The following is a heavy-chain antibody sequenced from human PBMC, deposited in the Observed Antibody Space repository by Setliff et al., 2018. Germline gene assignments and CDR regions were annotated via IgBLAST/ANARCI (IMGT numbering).Heavy chain of an antibody. V-gene: IGHV3-7*03. CDR3: ASGHRYGYLFEY. D-gene: IGHD5-18*01. CDR2: IKRDGREI. Sequence: GGSLRLSCATSGFTFRDYSLTWVRQAPGKGLEWVANIKRDGREIYYVDSVKGRFTISRDNAKNSLYLQMNSLRAEDTAVYYCASGHRYGYLFEYWGQGTLVTVSS. J-gene: IGHJ4*02. CDR1: GFTFRDYS.